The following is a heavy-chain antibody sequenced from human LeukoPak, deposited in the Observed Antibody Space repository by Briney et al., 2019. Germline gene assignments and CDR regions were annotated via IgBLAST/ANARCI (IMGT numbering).Heavy chain of an antibody. D-gene: IGHD5-18*01. CDR1: GYRFTSYW. Sequence: HGESLKISCEGSGYRFTSYWIAWVRQMPGKGLEWMGIIYPGGSDTRYSPSFQGQVTISADKSISTAYLQWSSLKASDTAMYYCARLIGYTHYYWGQGTLVTVSS. CDR2: IYPGGSDT. CDR3: ARLIGYTHYY. J-gene: IGHJ4*02. V-gene: IGHV5-51*01.